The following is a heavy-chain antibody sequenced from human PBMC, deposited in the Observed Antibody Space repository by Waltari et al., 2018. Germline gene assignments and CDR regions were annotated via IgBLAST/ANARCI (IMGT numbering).Heavy chain of an antibody. J-gene: IGHJ6*02. V-gene: IGHV1-69-2*01. Sequence: EVQQVQSGAEVKKPGATVKISCKVSGYTFTDYYMHWVQQAPGKGLEWMGLVDPEDGDTIYAEKFQVRVTITADTSTATAYMELSSLSSEDTAVYYCATERVTLVVGGYGMDVWGQGTTVTVSS. CDR3: ATERVTLVVGGYGMDV. CDR2: VDPEDGDT. CDR1: GYTFTDYY. D-gene: IGHD3-16*01.